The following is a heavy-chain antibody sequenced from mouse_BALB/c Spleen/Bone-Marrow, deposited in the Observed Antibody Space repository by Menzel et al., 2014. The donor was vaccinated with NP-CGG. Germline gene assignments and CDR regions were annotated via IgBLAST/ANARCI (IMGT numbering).Heavy chain of an antibody. D-gene: IGHD3-1*01. Sequence: QLQESGPGLVQPSQSLSIPCTVSGFSLSSYGLHWVRQSPGKGLEWLGVIWSGGSTDYNAAFISRLTISKDNSKSQVFFKMTSLQANDTAIYYCARNHRGYYLDYWGQGTTLTVSS. CDR1: GFSLSSYG. CDR2: IWSGGST. J-gene: IGHJ2*01. V-gene: IGHV2-2*02. CDR3: ARNHRGYYLDY.